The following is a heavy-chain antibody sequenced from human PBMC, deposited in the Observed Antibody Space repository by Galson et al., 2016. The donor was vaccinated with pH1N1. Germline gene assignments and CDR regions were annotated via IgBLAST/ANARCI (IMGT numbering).Heavy chain of an antibody. CDR3: ARETPYSSGWGYYYGMDV. J-gene: IGHJ6*02. CDR1: GFAFDDFA. CDR2: ISWNSNSI. V-gene: IGHV3-9*01. Sequence: SLRLSCAASGFAFDDFAMHWVRHVPGKGLEWVSGISWNSNSIGYADSVKGRFTISRDNSKNTLYLEMNSLRAEDTAVYYCARETPYSSGWGYYYGMDVWGQGTTVTVSS. D-gene: IGHD6-19*01.